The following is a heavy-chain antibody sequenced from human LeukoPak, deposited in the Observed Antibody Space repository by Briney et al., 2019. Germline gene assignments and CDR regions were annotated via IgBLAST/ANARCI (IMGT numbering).Heavy chain of an antibody. V-gene: IGHV4-34*01. Sequence: SETLSLTCAVYGGSFSGYYWCWIRQPPGKGLERSGSIYYSGSTYYNPSLKSRVTIPVDTSKIACYLRLSSVTAAHTAVYYCSGDVWDLTSLDYRGQGNLVTVSS. CDR1: GGSFSGYY. CDR3: SGDVWDLTSLDY. D-gene: IGHD3-10*01. J-gene: IGHJ4*02. CDR2: IYYSGST.